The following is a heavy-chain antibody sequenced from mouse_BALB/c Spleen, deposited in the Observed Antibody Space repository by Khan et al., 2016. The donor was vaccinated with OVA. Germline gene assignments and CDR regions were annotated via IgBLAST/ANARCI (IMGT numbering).Heavy chain of an antibody. D-gene: IGHD2-1*01. CDR3: ARRRGLYDNYVFAY. V-gene: IGHV5-12*02. CDR2: ISNGGGST. Sequence: EVELVESGGGLVQPGGSLKLSCATSGFTFSDYYMYWVRQTPEKRLEWVAYISNGGGSTYYPETVKGRFTISRDNAKNTLYLQLSRLKSDDTAMYYCARRRGLYDNYVFAYWGQWTLVTVSA. CDR1: GFTFSDYY. J-gene: IGHJ3*01.